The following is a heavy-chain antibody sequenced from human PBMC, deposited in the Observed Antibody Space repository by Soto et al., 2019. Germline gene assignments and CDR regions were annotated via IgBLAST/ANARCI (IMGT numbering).Heavy chain of an antibody. J-gene: IGHJ5*02. V-gene: IGHV4-4*07. D-gene: IGHD6-19*01. Sequence: SETLSLTCTVSGASISAYAWSCIRQPSGKGLEWIVRLYSSGNNNYNPSFKSRLTMSADASKNQFYLQLSSVTAADTAVYYCARGPYSSGCYVVASWGQGTLVTFSS. CDR2: LYSSGNN. CDR1: GASISAYA. CDR3: ARGPYSSGCYVVAS.